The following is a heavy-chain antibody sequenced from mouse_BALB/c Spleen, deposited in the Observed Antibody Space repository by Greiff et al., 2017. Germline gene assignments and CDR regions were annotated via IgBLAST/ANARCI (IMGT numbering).Heavy chain of an antibody. V-gene: IGHV1-67*01. D-gene: IGHD1-1*01. CDR1: GYTFTDYA. Sequence: QVLLQQSGPELVRPGVSVKISCKGSGYTFTDYAMPWVKQSHAKSLEWIGVISTYSGNTNYNQKFKGKATLTVDKSSSTAYMELARLTSEDSAIYYCARESYYGGSYVPYFEVWGAGTTVTVSS. J-gene: IGHJ1*01. CDR3: ARESYYGGSYVPYFEV. CDR2: ISTYSGNT.